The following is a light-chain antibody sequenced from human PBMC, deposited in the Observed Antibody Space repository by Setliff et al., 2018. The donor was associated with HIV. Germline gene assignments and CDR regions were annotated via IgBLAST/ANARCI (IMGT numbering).Light chain of an antibody. CDR2: RAS. Sequence: DIVMTQSPDSLAVSLGERATINCKSSQSVLSSSNNQNSLSWYQQKPGQPPNLLISRASARESGVPDRFSGSGSGTDFTLTISSLQAEDVAVYYCQQYYGTPPTFGQGTKVDIK. J-gene: IGKJ1*01. CDR1: QSVLSSSNNQNS. CDR3: QQYYGTPPT. V-gene: IGKV4-1*01.